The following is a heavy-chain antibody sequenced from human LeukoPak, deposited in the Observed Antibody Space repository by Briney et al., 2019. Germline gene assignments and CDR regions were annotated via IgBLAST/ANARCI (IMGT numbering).Heavy chain of an antibody. D-gene: IGHD3-10*01. CDR2: IRSKANSYAT. J-gene: IGHJ4*02. Sequence: PGGSLRLSCAASGFTFSASAMHWVRQASGKGLEWVGRIRSKANSYATAYAASVKGRFTISRDDSKNTAYLQMNSLKTEDTAVYYCAMVRGSYYSYWGQGTLVTVSS. CDR1: GFTFSASA. V-gene: IGHV3-73*01. CDR3: AMVRGSYYSY.